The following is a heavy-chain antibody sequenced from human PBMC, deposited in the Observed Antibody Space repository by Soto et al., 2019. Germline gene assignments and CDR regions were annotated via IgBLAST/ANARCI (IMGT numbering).Heavy chain of an antibody. D-gene: IGHD1-1*01. V-gene: IGHV6-1*01. CDR1: GDSVSASSVS. J-gene: IGHJ3*02. CDR3: ARDRQLERPRSDAFDI. CDR2: TYYRSKWYN. Sequence: SQTLSLTCAISGDSVSASSVSWNWIRQSPSRGLEWLGRTYYRSKWYNDYAVSVKSRITINPDTSKNQFSLQLNSVTPEDTAVYYCARDRQLERPRSDAFDIWGQGTMVTVSS.